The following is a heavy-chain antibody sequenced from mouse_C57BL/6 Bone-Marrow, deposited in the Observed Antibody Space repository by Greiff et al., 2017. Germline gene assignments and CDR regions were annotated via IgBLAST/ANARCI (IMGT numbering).Heavy chain of an antibody. Sequence: VQLQQSGAELVRPGASVKLSCKASGFTFTSYGISWVKQRPGQGLEWIGEIYPRSGNTYYNEKFKGKATLTADKSSSTADMELRSLTSEDSAVYFCASGCRLLPYFDVWGRGTTVTVTS. D-gene: IGHD2-3*01. CDR2: IYPRSGNT. CDR3: ASGCRLLPYFDV. CDR1: GFTFTSYG. J-gene: IGHJ1*03. V-gene: IGHV1-81*01.